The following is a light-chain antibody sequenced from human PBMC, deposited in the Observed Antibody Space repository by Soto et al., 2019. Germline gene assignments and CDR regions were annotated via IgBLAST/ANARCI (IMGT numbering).Light chain of an antibody. CDR2: LGS. CDR1: QSLLYSNGYSY. J-gene: IGKJ4*01. Sequence: DIVMTQSPLSLPVTPGEPASISCRSSQSLLYSNGYSYLDWYLQKPGQSPQLLIYLGSNRASGVPDRFSGSGSGTDFTLKISRVEAEDVGVYYCMQALQTPLTFGGGTKVDIK. CDR3: MQALQTPLT. V-gene: IGKV2-28*01.